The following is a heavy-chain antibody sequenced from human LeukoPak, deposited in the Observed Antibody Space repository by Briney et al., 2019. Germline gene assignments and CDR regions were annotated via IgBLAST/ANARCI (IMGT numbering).Heavy chain of an antibody. CDR1: GYTFTSYY. Sequence: ASVKVSCKASGYTFTSYYMRWVRQAPGQGLEWMGIINPSGGSTSYAQKFQGRVTMTRDMSTSTVYMELSSLRSEDTAVYYCARVGGRGYSGSYYLGYWGQGTLVTVSS. J-gene: IGHJ4*02. D-gene: IGHD1-26*01. V-gene: IGHV1-46*01. CDR2: INPSGGST. CDR3: ARVGGRGYSGSYYLGY.